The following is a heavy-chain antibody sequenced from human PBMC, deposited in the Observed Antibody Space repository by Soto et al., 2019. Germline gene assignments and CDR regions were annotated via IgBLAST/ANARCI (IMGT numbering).Heavy chain of an antibody. CDR1: GFTFSSDG. CDR2: ITDNGGST. CDR3: AKERATTTAFDY. V-gene: IGHV3-23*01. J-gene: IGHJ4*02. Sequence: GGSLRLSCAASGFTFSSDGMSWVSQAPGKGLEWVSLITDNGGSTYYADSVKGRFTISRDNTKNTLFLQMNSLRAEDTAVYYCAKERATTTAFDYWGQGTLVTVSS. D-gene: IGHD4-17*01.